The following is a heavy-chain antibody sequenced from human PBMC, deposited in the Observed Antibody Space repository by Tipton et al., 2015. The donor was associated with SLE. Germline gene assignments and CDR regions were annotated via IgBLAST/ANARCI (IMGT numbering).Heavy chain of an antibody. Sequence: SLRLSCAASGFTFSDYYMSWIRQAPGKGLEWVSYISSSSSYTNYADSVKGRFTISRDNAKNSLYLQMNSLRGEDTALYYCARGESDTVAGYFDYWGQGTLVTVSS. J-gene: IGHJ4*02. D-gene: IGHD6-19*01. CDR1: GFTFSDYY. CDR3: ARGESDTVAGYFDY. CDR2: ISSSSSYT. V-gene: IGHV3-11*05.